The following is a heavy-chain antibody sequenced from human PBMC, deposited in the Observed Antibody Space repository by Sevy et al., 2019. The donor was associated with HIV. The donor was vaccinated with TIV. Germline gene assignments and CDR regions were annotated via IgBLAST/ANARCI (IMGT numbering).Heavy chain of an antibody. D-gene: IGHD6-6*01. Sequence: GGSLRLSCAASGCTFSTYNMNWVRQAPGKGLEWISYIGSSSNTIDYADSVKGRFTICRDNAKNSVYLQMNSLRGEDTAVYYCTRGKGSSDYWGQGTLVTVSS. CDR1: GCTFSTYN. V-gene: IGHV3-48*01. CDR3: TRGKGSSDY. J-gene: IGHJ4*02. CDR2: IGSSSNTI.